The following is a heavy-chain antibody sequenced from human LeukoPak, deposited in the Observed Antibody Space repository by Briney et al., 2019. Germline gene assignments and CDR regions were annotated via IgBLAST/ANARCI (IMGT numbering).Heavy chain of an antibody. CDR2: VSGYSGDT. J-gene: IGHJ5*02. CDR1: GFTFSRYA. V-gene: IGHV3-23*01. Sequence: PGGSLRLSCAASGFTFSRYAMGWVRQALGEGLEWVSTVSGYSGDTYYADSVKGRFTISRDNSKNTLYLQMNSLRAGDTAVYFCVKDLGYERWFDPWGQGTLVTVS. D-gene: IGHD2-2*03. CDR3: VKDLGYERWFDP.